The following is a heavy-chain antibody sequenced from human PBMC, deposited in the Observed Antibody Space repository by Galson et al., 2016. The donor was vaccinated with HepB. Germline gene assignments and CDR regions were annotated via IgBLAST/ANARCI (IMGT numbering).Heavy chain of an antibody. CDR3: GRAQYIMGPGQLNDDLDV. J-gene: IGHJ6*02. CDR1: GYTLTNYY. V-gene: IGHV1-46*01. Sequence: SVKVSCKASGYTLTNYYMHWVRQAPGQGLEWMGIINPTGGSTVYAHMFQGRVTLTRDTSTSTVFMELSSLRSEDTAVYYCGRAQYIMGPGQLNDDLDVWGQGTTVTVSS. D-gene: IGHD1-1*01. CDR2: INPTGGST.